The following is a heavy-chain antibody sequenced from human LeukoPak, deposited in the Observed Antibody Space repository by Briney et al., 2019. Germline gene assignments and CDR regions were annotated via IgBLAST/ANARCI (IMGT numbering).Heavy chain of an antibody. CDR3: AILTAVPGTSYYGMDV. D-gene: IGHD6-19*01. CDR1: GYTFTGYF. J-gene: IGHJ6*02. CDR2: INPNRGGT. Sequence: GASVKVSCKASGYTFTGYFMHWVRQAPGQGLEGMGWINPNRGGTNYAQKFQGRVTMTRDTSISTAYMELSRLRSDDTAVYYCAILTAVPGTSYYGMDVWGQGTTVTVSS. V-gene: IGHV1-2*02.